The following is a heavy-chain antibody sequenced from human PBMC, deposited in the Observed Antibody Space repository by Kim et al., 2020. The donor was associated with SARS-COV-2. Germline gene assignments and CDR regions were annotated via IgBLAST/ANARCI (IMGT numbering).Heavy chain of an antibody. V-gene: IGHV1-8*01. CDR1: GCTFINHD. CDR2: MNPQTGNT. CDR3: ARPRLTSGWYEYVFDP. D-gene: IGHD6-19*01. Sequence: ASVKVSCKASGCTFINHDINWMRQAPGQGLEWMGWMNPQTGNTGYAQRFQGRISMTRDTSITTAYMELTSLTFEDTAIYFCARPRLTSGWYEYVFDPWGQGTLVTVSS. J-gene: IGHJ5*02.